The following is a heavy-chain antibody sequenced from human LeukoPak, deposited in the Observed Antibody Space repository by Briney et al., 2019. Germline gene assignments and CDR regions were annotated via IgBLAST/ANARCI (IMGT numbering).Heavy chain of an antibody. CDR1: GYSINSGYS. V-gene: IGHV4-38-2*01. Sequence: SVTLSLTCAVSGYSINSGYSWTWLRQRPGKGLAWIGNIYHSGYAYYNPSLKSRVTISLDASKNQFSLRLSSVTAADTAVYYCARNSSLTTLKGGWFDPWGQGTLVTVSS. D-gene: IGHD4-11*01. J-gene: IGHJ5*02. CDR2: IYHSGYA. CDR3: ARNSSLTTLKGGWFDP.